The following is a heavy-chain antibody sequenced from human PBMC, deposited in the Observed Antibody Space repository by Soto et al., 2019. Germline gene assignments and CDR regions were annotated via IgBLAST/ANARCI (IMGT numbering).Heavy chain of an antibody. V-gene: IGHV3-11*05. D-gene: IGHD4-17*01. CDR2: ISSSSSYT. Sequence: QVQLVESGGGLVKPGGSLRLSCAASGFTFSDYYMSWIRQAPGKGLEWVSYISSSSSYTNYADSVKGRFIISRDNAKNSLYLQMNSLRAEDTAVYYCARVPDYGGPFDPWGQGTLVTVSS. CDR1: GFTFSDYY. CDR3: ARVPDYGGPFDP. J-gene: IGHJ5*02.